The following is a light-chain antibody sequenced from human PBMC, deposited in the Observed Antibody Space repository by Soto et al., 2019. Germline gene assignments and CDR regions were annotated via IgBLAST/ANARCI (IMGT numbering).Light chain of an antibody. Sequence: DIQMTQTPSSLSASVGDRVTITCQANQDISNFLNWFQQKPGKAPKLLILDTSNLEAGVPSRFSGSGSGTHFTFTISSLQPEDIATYYCQQYNNLPAVTFGGGTKVE. CDR2: DTS. J-gene: IGKJ4*01. V-gene: IGKV1-33*01. CDR1: QDISNF. CDR3: QQYNNLPAVT.